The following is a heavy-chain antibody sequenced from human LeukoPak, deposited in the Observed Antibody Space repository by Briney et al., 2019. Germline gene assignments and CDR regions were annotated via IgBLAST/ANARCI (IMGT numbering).Heavy chain of an antibody. CDR2: ISSSGSYI. V-gene: IGHV3-21*01. Sequence: PGGSLRLSCAASGFILSSYSMNWVRQAPGKGLEWVSSISSSGSYIYYADSVKGRFTISRDNAKRSLYLQMNSLRAEDTAVYYCARGTYYYDISGYDFDYWGQGTLVTVSS. CDR1: GFILSSYS. J-gene: IGHJ4*02. D-gene: IGHD3-22*01. CDR3: ARGTYYYDISGYDFDY.